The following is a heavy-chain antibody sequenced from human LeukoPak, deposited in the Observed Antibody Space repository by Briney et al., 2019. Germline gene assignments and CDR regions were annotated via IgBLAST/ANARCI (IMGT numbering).Heavy chain of an antibody. Sequence: ASVKVSCKASGYTFTSYGISWVRQAPGQGLEWMGWISAYNGDTNYAQQLQGRVTITRDTSASTAYMELSSLRSGDTAVYYCARAPPYVGWFDPWGQGTLVTVSS. CDR1: GYTFTSYG. CDR3: ARAPPYVGWFDP. J-gene: IGHJ5*02. D-gene: IGHD3-16*01. V-gene: IGHV1-18*01. CDR2: ISAYNGDT.